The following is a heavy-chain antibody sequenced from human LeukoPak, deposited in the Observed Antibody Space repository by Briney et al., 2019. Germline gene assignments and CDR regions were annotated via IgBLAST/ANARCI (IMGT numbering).Heavy chain of an antibody. V-gene: IGHV4-34*01. CDR3: ARESVAARPVGWFDY. D-gene: IGHD6-6*01. CDR2: INHSGST. J-gene: IGHJ4*02. CDR1: GGSFSGYY. Sequence: SETLSLTCAVYGGSFSGYYWSWIRQPPGKGLEWIGEINHSGSTNYNPSLKSRVTISVDTSKNQFSLKLSSVTAADTAVYYCARESVAARPVGWFDYWGQGTLVTVSS.